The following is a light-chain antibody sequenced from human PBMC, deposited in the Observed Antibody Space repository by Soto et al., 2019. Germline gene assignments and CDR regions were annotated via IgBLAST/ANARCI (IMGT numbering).Light chain of an antibody. CDR3: QHHNSYSQT. CDR2: GAS. V-gene: IGKV1-5*01. J-gene: IGKJ1*01. CDR1: QSIRHY. Sequence: DIQMTQSPPTLSASVGDRVTITCRPSQSIRHYLAWYQQMPGKAPKLLIYGASTLQSGVPSRFSGSGSGTEFTLTISSLQPDDFGTYFCQHHNSYSQTFGQGTKLEIK.